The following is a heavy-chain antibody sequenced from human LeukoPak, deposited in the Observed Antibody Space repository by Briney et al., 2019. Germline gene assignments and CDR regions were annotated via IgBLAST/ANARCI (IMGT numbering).Heavy chain of an antibody. D-gene: IGHD5-18*01. CDR3: AKDTGYSPQIADY. CDR1: AFTFDDYV. V-gene: IGHV3-9*01. J-gene: IGHJ4*02. CDR2: ISWNSGSI. Sequence: GGSLRLSSADSAFTFDDYVMHWVQQAPGKGLEWVSGISWNSGSIGYADSVKGRFTISRDNAKNSLYLQMNSLRAEDTALYYCAKDTGYSPQIADYWGQGTLVTVSS.